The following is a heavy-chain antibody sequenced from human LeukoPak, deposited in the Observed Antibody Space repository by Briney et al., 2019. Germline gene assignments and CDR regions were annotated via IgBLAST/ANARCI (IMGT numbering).Heavy chain of an antibody. CDR1: GFAFSSYN. CDR3: AKTTVTPPYYMDV. CDR2: ITTSSIYI. J-gene: IGHJ6*03. D-gene: IGHD4-11*01. V-gene: IGHV3-21*01. Sequence: GGSLRLSCAASGFAFSSYNMNWVRQAPGKGLEWVSSITTSSIYIYYADSVKGRFTISRDNAKKSLYLQMNSLRAEDTAVYYCAKTTVTPPYYMDVWGKRTTVTVSS.